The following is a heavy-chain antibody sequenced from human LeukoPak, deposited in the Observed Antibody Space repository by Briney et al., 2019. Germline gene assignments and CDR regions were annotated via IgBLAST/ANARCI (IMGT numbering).Heavy chain of an antibody. V-gene: IGHV3-30*02. CDR3: AREEDCSGGSCYSSSIDY. CDR2: IRYDGSNK. CDR1: GFTFSSYG. J-gene: IGHJ4*02. Sequence: PGGSLRLSCAASGFTFSSYGMHWVRQAPGKGLEWVAFIRYDGSNKYYADSVKGRFTISRDNSKNTLYLQMNSLRAEDTAVYYCAREEDCSGGSCYSSSIDYWGQGTLVTVSS. D-gene: IGHD2-15*01.